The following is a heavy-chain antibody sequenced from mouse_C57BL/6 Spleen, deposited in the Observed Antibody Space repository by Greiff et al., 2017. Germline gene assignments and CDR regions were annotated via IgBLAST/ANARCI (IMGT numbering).Heavy chain of an antibody. D-gene: IGHD3-2*02. CDR3: ARRGTAQAGFAY. V-gene: IGHV1-80*01. CDR1: GYAFSSYW. CDR2: IYPGDGDT. J-gene: IGHJ3*01. Sequence: QVQLQQSGAELVKPGASVKISCKASGYAFSSYWMNWVKQRPGKGLEWIGQIYPGDGDTNYNGKFKGKATLTADKSSSTAYMRLSSLTSEDSAVYFCARRGTAQAGFAYWGQGTLVTVSA.